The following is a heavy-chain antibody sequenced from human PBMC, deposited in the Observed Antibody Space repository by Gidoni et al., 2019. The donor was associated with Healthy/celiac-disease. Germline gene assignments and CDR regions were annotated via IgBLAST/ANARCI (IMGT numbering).Heavy chain of an antibody. Sequence: EVQLLESGGGLVQPGGSLRLSCAASGFTYSSYAMSWVRQAPGKGLEWVSAISGSGGSTYYADSVKGRFTISRDNSKNTLYLQMNSLRAEDTAVYYCAKSKGSAYYGMDVWGQGTTVTVSS. CDR3: AKSKGSAYYGMDV. CDR1: GFTYSSYA. J-gene: IGHJ6*02. CDR2: ISGSGGST. D-gene: IGHD2-15*01. V-gene: IGHV3-23*01.